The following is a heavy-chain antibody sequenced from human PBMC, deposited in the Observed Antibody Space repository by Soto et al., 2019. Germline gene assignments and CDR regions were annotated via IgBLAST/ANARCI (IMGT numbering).Heavy chain of an antibody. CDR3: ARERAEDY. CDR2: ISGTSSTI. CDR1: GFTFSGYS. Sequence: EVQLVESGGGLVQPGGSLRLSCAASGFTFSGYSLNWVRQAPGKGLEWLSYISGTSSTIYYADSVEGRFTISRDNAKNSLYLQMNSLRAEDTAVYYCARERAEDYWGQGTLVTVSS. V-gene: IGHV3-48*01. J-gene: IGHJ4*02.